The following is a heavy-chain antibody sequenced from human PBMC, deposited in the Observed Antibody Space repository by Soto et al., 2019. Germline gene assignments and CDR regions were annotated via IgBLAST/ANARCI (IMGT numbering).Heavy chain of an antibody. Sequence: ASVSVSCKASGYTFTSYYMHWVRQAPGQGLEWMGIINPSGGSTSYAQKFQGRVTMTRDTSTSTVYMELSSLRSEDTAVYYCARMATTVTSFDYWGQGTLVTVSS. CDR2: INPSGGST. CDR1: GYTFTSYY. CDR3: ARMATTVTSFDY. D-gene: IGHD4-17*01. J-gene: IGHJ4*02. V-gene: IGHV1-46*03.